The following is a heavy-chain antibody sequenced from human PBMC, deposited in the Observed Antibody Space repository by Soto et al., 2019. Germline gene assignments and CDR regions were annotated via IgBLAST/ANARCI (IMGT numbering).Heavy chain of an antibody. Sequence: EVQLVESGGGLIQPGGSLRLSCAASGFAVSSKYMTWVRQAPEKGLEWVSVIYGGGTTYYADSVKGRFTISRDTSKNTWYLQMNSLRAEDTAVYYCVQTTGWPGFDFWGQGTLVTVSS. CDR3: VQTTGWPGFDF. D-gene: IGHD6-19*01. CDR2: IYGGGTT. CDR1: GFAVSSKY. J-gene: IGHJ4*02. V-gene: IGHV3-53*01.